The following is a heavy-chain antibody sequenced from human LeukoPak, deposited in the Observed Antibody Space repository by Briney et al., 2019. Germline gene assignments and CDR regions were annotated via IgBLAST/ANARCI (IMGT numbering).Heavy chain of an antibody. CDR3: ARGSSYYDSSGYYYRFDY. J-gene: IGHJ4*02. D-gene: IGHD3-22*01. V-gene: IGHV1-69*01. Sequence: SVTVSCTASGGTFSSYAISWVRQAPGQGLEWMGGIIPIFGTANYAQKFQGRVTITADESTSTAYMELSSLRSEDTAVYYCARGSSYYDSSGYYYRFDYWGQGTLVTVSS. CDR2: IIPIFGTA. CDR1: GGTFSSYA.